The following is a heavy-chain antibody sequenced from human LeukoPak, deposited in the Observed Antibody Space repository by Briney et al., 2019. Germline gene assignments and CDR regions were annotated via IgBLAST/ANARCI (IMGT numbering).Heavy chain of an antibody. J-gene: IGHJ4*02. CDR1: GYTFTSYD. Sequence: ASVKVSCKASGYTFTSYDINWVRQATGQGLEWMGIINPSGGSTSYAQKFQGRVTMTRDTSTSTVYMELSSLRSEDTAVYYCARGSGTYYYNSSGYYLGYWGQGTLVTVSS. V-gene: IGHV1-46*01. CDR2: INPSGGST. CDR3: ARGSGTYYYNSSGYYLGY. D-gene: IGHD3-22*01.